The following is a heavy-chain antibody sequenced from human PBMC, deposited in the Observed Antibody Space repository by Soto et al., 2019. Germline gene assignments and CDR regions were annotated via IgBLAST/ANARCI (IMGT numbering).Heavy chain of an antibody. CDR2: ISGSGDST. D-gene: IGHD6-19*01. V-gene: IGHV3-23*01. CDR1: GFTFSTYA. J-gene: IGHJ4*02. Sequence: EVQLLESGGGLVQPGGSLRLSCAASGFTFSTYAMNWVRQAPGKGLEWVSGISGSGDSTYYADSVKGRFTVSRDNSKNTLYLQMNSLRAEDTAVFYCATERSSGWSLDYRGQGTLVTGSS. CDR3: ATERSSGWSLDY.